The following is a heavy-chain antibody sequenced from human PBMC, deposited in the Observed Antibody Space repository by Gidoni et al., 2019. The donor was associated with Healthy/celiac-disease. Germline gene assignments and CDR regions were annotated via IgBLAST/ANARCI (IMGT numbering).Heavy chain of an antibody. V-gene: IGHV3-33*01. CDR1: GFTFSSYG. D-gene: IGHD2-15*01. Sequence: QVQLVESGGGVVQPGRSLRLSCAASGFTFSSYGMHWVRQAPGKGLEWVAVIWYDGSNKYYADSVKGRFTISRDNSKNTLYLQMNSLRAEDTAVYYCARDRKRILNLGYCSGGSCYSGNWFDPWGQGTLVTVSS. CDR3: ARDRKRILNLGYCSGGSCYSGNWFDP. CDR2: IWYDGSNK. J-gene: IGHJ5*02.